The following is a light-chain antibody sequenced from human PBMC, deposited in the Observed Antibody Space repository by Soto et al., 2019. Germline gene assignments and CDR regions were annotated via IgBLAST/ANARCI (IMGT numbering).Light chain of an antibody. CDR1: SSDVGGYNY. J-gene: IGLJ1*01. CDR3: SSYSRSNTFI. V-gene: IGLV2-14*01. CDR2: EVS. Sequence: QSALTQPASVSGSPGQSITISCTGTSSDVGGYNYVSCYQQYPGKAPKLMIYEVSNRPSGVSNRFSGSKSGNTASLTISGLQAEDEADYYCSSYSRSNTFIFGTGTKVTVL.